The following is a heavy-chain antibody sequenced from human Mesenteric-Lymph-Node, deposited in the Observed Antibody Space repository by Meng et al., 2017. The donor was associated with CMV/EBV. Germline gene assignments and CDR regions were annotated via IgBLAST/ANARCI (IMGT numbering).Heavy chain of an antibody. Sequence: GGSLRLSCAASGFTFSSYGMHWVRQAPGKGLEWVAVIWYDGSNKYYADSVKGRFTISRDNSKNTLYLQMNSLRAEDTAVYYCAKTAYDFWSGYSSPDYYYYGMDVWGQGTTVTVSS. J-gene: IGHJ6*02. CDR1: GFTFSSYG. D-gene: IGHD3/OR15-3a*01. CDR3: AKTAYDFWSGYSSPDYYYYGMDV. CDR2: IWYDGSNK. V-gene: IGHV3-30*02.